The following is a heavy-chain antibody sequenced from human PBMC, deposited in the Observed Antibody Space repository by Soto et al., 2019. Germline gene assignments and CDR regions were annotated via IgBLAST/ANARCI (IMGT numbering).Heavy chain of an antibody. CDR1: GFTFSSYA. J-gene: IGHJ3*02. CDR3: AKDRSLGTISSSWYSSRLAAFDI. D-gene: IGHD6-13*01. V-gene: IGHV3-23*01. CDR2: ISGSGGST. Sequence: VQLLESGGGLVQPGGSLRLSCAASGFTFSSYAMSWVRQAPGKGLEWVSAISGSGGSTYYADSVKGRFTISRDNSKNTLYLQMNSLRAEDTAVYYCAKDRSLGTISSSWYSSRLAAFDIWGQGTMVTVSS.